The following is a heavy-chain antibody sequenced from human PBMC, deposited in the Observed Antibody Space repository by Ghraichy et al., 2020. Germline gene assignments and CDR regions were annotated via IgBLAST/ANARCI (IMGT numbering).Heavy chain of an antibody. Sequence: SVKVSCKASGGTFSSYAISWVRQAPGQGLEWMGRIIPILGIANYAQKFQGRVTITADKSTSTAYMELSSLRSEDTAVYYCAREGRGRMDFWSGTAVYYGMDVWGQGTTVTVSS. CDR3: AREGRGRMDFWSGTAVYYGMDV. J-gene: IGHJ6*02. CDR1: GGTFSSYA. V-gene: IGHV1-69*04. D-gene: IGHD3-3*01. CDR2: IIPILGIA.